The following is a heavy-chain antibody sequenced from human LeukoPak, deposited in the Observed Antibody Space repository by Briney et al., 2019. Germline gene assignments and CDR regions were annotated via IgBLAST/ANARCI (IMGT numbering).Heavy chain of an antibody. V-gene: IGHV3-48*03. CDR1: GFTFSNYE. Sequence: GGSLRLSCAASGFTFSNYEMNWVRQAPGKGLEWVSYISTSGSTIYYADSVKGRFTISRDNAKNSLYLLMNSLRAEDTAVYHCAREWWYMDVWGKGTTVTISS. CDR3: AREWWYMDV. D-gene: IGHD2-15*01. J-gene: IGHJ6*03. CDR2: ISTSGSTI.